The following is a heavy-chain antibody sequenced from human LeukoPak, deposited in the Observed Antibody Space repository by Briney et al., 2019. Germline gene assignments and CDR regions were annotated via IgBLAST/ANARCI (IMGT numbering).Heavy chain of an antibody. CDR3: AKVDGIAAAGTGYYFDY. V-gene: IGHV3-23*01. J-gene: IGHJ4*02. CDR2: ISGSGGST. Sequence: PGGSLRLSCAASGFTFSSYGMSWVRQAPGKGLEWVSAISGSGGSTYYADSVKGRFTISRDNSKNTLYLQMNSLRAEDTAVYYCAKVDGIAAAGTGYYFDYWGQGTLVTVSS. D-gene: IGHD6-13*01. CDR1: GFTFSSYG.